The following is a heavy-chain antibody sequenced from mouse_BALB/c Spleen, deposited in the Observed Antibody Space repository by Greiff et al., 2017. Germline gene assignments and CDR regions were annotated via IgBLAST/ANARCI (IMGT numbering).Heavy chain of an antibody. CDR1: GFSLTSYG. Sequence: QVQLKESGPDLVAPSQSLSITCTVSGFSLTSYGVHWVRQPPGKGLEWLVVIWSDGSTTYNSALKSRLSISKDNSKSQVFLKMNSLQTDDTAMYYCARQGYDYDGYAMDYWGQGTSVTVSS. J-gene: IGHJ4*01. V-gene: IGHV2-6-2*01. D-gene: IGHD2-4*01. CDR3: ARQGYDYDGYAMDY. CDR2: IWSDGST.